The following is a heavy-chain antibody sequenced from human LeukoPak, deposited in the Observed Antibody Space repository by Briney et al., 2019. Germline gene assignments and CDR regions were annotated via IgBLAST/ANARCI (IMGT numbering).Heavy chain of an antibody. Sequence: PSETLSLTCTVSGGSISSYYWSWIRQPAGKGLEWIGRIYTSGSTNYNPSLKSRVTMSVDTSKNQFSLKLSSVTAADTAVYYCARDSYNWNYPYYYYYGMDVWGQGTTVTVSS. CDR2: IYTSGST. CDR1: GGSISSYY. V-gene: IGHV4-4*07. D-gene: IGHD1-7*01. J-gene: IGHJ6*02. CDR3: ARDSYNWNYPYYYYYGMDV.